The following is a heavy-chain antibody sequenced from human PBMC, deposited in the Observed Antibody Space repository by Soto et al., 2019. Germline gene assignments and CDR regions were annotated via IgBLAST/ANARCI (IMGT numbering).Heavy chain of an antibody. V-gene: IGHV1-69*13. D-gene: IGHD3-3*01. J-gene: IGHJ4*02. CDR1: GGSFGNSA. Sequence: SVKVSCKASGGSFGNSAINWVRQTPGQGLEWLGGFIPVYRTLNYAQKFQGRVTITADESTGTAYMTLSSLASDDTAVYYCATGVIWIGYFTVDSWGQGTRVTV. CDR2: FIPVYRTL. CDR3: ATGVIWIGYFTVDS.